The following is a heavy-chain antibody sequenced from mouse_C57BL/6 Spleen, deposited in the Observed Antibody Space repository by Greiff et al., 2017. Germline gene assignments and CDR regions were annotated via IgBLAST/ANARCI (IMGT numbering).Heavy chain of an antibody. Sequence: LVESGPELVKPGASVKISCKASGYSFTDYNMNWVKQSNGKSLEWIGVINPNYGTTSYNQKFKGKATLTVDQSSSTAYMQLNSLTSEDSAVYYCAPGEKYGGWFAYWGQGTLVTVSA. CDR1: GYSFTDYN. CDR2: INPNYGTT. D-gene: IGHD1-1*01. J-gene: IGHJ3*01. CDR3: APGEKYGGWFAY. V-gene: IGHV1-39*01.